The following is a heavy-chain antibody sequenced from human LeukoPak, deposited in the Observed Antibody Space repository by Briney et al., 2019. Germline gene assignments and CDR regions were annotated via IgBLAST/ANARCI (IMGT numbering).Heavy chain of an antibody. D-gene: IGHD4-23*01. Sequence: GGSLRLSCAASGFTFSSYGMHWVRQAPGKGLEWVAVISYDGGNKYYADSVKGRFTISRDNSKNTLYLQMNSLRAEDTAVYYCAKDQTVVTPYYWGQGTLVTVSS. J-gene: IGHJ4*02. CDR3: AKDQTVVTPYY. CDR1: GFTFSSYG. V-gene: IGHV3-30*18. CDR2: ISYDGGNK.